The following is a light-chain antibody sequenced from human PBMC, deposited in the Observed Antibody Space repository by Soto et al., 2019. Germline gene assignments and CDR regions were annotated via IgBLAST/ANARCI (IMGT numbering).Light chain of an antibody. CDR2: AAS. Sequence: DIQMTQSPSSLSASVGDRVSITCRVSQSISTHLSWYQQKPGKAPKLLIYAASSLQSWVPSRFTGSGSGTDFTLTISSLQPEDFATYYCQQSYTSWWTFGQGTKVDIK. CDR3: QQSYTSWWT. J-gene: IGKJ1*01. V-gene: IGKV1-39*01. CDR1: QSISTH.